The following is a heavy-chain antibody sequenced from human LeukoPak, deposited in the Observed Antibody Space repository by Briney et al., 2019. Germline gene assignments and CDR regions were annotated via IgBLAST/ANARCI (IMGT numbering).Heavy chain of an antibody. D-gene: IGHD3-22*01. V-gene: IGHV3-30*18. CDR2: ISYDGSNK. Sequence: PGGSLRLSCAASGFTFSSYGMHWVRQAPGKGLEWVAVISYDGSNKYYADSVKGRFTISRDNSKNTLYLQMNSLRADDTAVYYCAKAQFSYYYDSSGYFPFDYWGQGTLVTVSS. CDR3: AKAQFSYYYDSSGYFPFDY. CDR1: GFTFSSYG. J-gene: IGHJ4*02.